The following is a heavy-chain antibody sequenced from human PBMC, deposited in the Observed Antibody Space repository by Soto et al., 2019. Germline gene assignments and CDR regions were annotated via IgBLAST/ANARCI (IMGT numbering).Heavy chain of an antibody. Sequence: GESLKISCKGSGYSFTSYWIGWVRQMPGKGLEWMGIIYPGDSDTRYSPSFQGQVTISADKSISTAYLQWSSLKASDTAMYYCARHISEWQQLGGRFDPSGQGTLVTVYS. CDR3: ARHISEWQQLGGRFDP. CDR2: IYPGDSDT. J-gene: IGHJ5*02. CDR1: GYSFTSYW. V-gene: IGHV5-51*01. D-gene: IGHD6-13*01.